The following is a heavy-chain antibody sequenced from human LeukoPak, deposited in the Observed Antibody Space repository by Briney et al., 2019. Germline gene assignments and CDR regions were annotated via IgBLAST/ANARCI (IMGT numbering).Heavy chain of an antibody. J-gene: IGHJ4*02. CDR1: GDSVSINSDA. CDR3: ARDRAGPGYSYAFDY. CDR2: TYYRAKRYN. V-gene: IGHV6-1*01. D-gene: IGHD5-18*01. Sequence: SPTLSLTFAISGDSVSINSDAWNWVRQSPSRGLEWVGRTYYRAKRYNDYEVSVKRRININADTYKNQFSQQLRHVTPEDTAVYYCARDRAGPGYSYAFDYWGQGTLVTVSA.